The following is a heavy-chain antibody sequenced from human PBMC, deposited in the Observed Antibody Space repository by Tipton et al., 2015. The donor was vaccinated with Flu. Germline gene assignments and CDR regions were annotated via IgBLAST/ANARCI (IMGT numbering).Heavy chain of an antibody. D-gene: IGHD3-22*01. V-gene: IGHV4-31*03. J-gene: IGHJ4*02. CDR1: GGSISSGGYY. CDR2: IYYSGST. Sequence: TLSLTCTVPGGSISSGGYYWSWIRQHPGKGLEWIGYIYYSGSTYYNPSLKSRVTISVDTFMNQFSLKLSSVTAADTAVYYCAREGDYYDSSVPISLFYYWGQGTLVTVSS. CDR3: AREGDYYDSSVPISLFYY.